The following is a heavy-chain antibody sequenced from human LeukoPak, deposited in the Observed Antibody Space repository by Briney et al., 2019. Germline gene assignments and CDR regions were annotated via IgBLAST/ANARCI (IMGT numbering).Heavy chain of an antibody. D-gene: IGHD4-17*01. J-gene: IGHJ6*03. V-gene: IGHV1-18*01. CDR1: GYTFTSYG. CDR2: ISAYNGNT. Sequence: GASVKVSCKASGYTFTSYGISWVRQAPGQGLEWMGWISAYNGNTNYAQKLQGRVTMTTDTSTSTAYMELRSLRSDDTAVYYCARDRDTTVRWWNYYYMDVWGKGTTVTVSS. CDR3: ARDRDTTVRWWNYYYMDV.